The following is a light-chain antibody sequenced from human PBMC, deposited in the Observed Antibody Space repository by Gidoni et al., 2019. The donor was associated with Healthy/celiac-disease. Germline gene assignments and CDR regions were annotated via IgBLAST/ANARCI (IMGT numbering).Light chain of an antibody. CDR2: QDS. J-gene: IGLJ2*01. V-gene: IGLV3-1*01. CDR3: QSWDSSTSVV. Sequence: SYELTQPPSVYVSPGKTASITCTGDKLGDKYACWYQQKPGQSPVLVIYQDSKRPSGIPERFSGSNSGNTATLTISVTQAMDDAYYCCQSWDSSTSVVFGGGTKLTVL. CDR1: KLGDKY.